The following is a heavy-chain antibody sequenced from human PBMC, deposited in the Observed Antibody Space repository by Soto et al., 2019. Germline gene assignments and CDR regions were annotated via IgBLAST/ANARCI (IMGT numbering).Heavy chain of an antibody. Sequence: SETLSLTCTVPGGSISSYYWSWIRQPPGKGLEWIGYIYYSGSTNYNPSLKSRVTISVDTSKNQFSLKLSSVTAADTAVYYCARGHRVAAAGVNFDYWGQGTLVTVSS. D-gene: IGHD6-13*01. V-gene: IGHV4-59*01. CDR1: GGSISSYY. CDR3: ARGHRVAAAGVNFDY. CDR2: IYYSGST. J-gene: IGHJ4*02.